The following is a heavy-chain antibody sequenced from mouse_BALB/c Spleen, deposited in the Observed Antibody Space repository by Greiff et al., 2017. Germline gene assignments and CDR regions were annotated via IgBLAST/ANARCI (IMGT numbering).Heavy chain of an antibody. V-gene: IGHV5-17*02. CDR1: GFTFSSFG. D-gene: IGHD1-2*01. CDR3: AREGLRLSYAMDY. J-gene: IGHJ4*01. Sequence: EVNLVESGGGLVQPGGSRKLSCAASGFTFSSFGMHWVRQAPEKGLEWVAYISSGSSTIYYADTVKGRFTISRDNPKNTLFLQMTSLRSEDTAMYYCAREGLRLSYAMDYWGQGTSVTVSS. CDR2: ISSGSSTI.